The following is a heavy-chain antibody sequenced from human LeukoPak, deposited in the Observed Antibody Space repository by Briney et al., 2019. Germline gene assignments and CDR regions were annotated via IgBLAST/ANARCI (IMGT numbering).Heavy chain of an antibody. J-gene: IGHJ4*02. CDR2: AFYSIPTT. Sequence: SETLSLACSVSGASITRHYWNWMRQPAGKGLEGMGYAFYSIPTTRYNPSLPNRVAISLDPCNNQFSLRLTSVTAADTAISYSVRSGMNYESSIWSQGTLVTVSS. V-gene: IGHV4-59*11. D-gene: IGHD3-16*01. CDR1: GASITRHY. CDR3: VRSGMNYESSI.